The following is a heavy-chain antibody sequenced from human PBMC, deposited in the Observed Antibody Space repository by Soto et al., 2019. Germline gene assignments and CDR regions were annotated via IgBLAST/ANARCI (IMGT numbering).Heavy chain of an antibody. CDR1: GGSIRSSY. V-gene: IGHV4-59*01. CDR2: VYHTGTT. Sequence: SETLSLTCTVSGGSIRSSYWSWIRQSPGKGLEWIAYVYHTGTTNHNPSLSSRVTMSVDTSKNQFSLNVSSVTAADTAVYYCARRSGEDWYFDLWGRGTLVTVPS. D-gene: IGHD6-25*01. J-gene: IGHJ2*01. CDR3: ARRSGEDWYFDL.